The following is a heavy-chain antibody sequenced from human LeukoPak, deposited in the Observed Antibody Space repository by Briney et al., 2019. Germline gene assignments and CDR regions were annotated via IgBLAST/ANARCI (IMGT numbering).Heavy chain of an antibody. CDR1: GYIFTAYY. CDR2: INPNSGGT. Sequence: ASVKVSCKASGYIFTAYYIHWVRQAPGQGLEWMGWINPNSGGTNYAQKFQGRVTMTRDTSISTAYMELSSLRSEDTAVYYCARVKYYDSSGYLGHFDYWGQGTLVTVSS. CDR3: ARVKYYDSSGYLGHFDY. V-gene: IGHV1-2*02. J-gene: IGHJ4*02. D-gene: IGHD3-22*01.